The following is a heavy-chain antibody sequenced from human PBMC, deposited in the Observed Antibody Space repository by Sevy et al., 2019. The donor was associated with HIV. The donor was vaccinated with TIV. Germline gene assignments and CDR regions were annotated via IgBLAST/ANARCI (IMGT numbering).Heavy chain of an antibody. D-gene: IGHD3-3*01. J-gene: IGHJ4*02. CDR2: IKQDGSEK. V-gene: IGHV3-7*01. Sequence: GGSLRLSCAASGFTFSSYWMSWVRQAPGKGLEWVANIKQDGSEKYYVDSVKGRFTISRDNAKNSLYLQMNSLRAEDTAVYYCAREGPNYDFWSDPYYFDYWGQGTLVTVSS. CDR1: GFTFSSYW. CDR3: AREGPNYDFWSDPYYFDY.